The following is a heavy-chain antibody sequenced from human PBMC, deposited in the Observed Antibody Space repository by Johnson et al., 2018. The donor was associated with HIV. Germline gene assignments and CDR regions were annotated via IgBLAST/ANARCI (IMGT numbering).Heavy chain of an antibody. Sequence: VQLVESGGGVVQPGRSLRLSCAASGFTFSSYAMHWVRQAPGKGLEWVAVISSDARNKYYADSVKGRFTLSRDNSKNTLYLQMNSLRAEATAVYYCARVRLDSSGAVVTGRDAFDIWGQGTMVTVSS. CDR3: ARVRLDSSGAVVTGRDAFDI. D-gene: IGHD3-22*01. CDR2: ISSDARNK. V-gene: IGHV3-30-3*01. J-gene: IGHJ3*02. CDR1: GFTFSSYA.